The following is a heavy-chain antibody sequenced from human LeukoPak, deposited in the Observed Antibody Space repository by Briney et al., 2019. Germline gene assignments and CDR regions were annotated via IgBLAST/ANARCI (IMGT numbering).Heavy chain of an antibody. CDR2: INHSGST. J-gene: IGHJ6*03. V-gene: IGHV4-34*01. D-gene: IGHD3-10*01. CDR1: GGSFSSYY. Sequence: SETLSLTCTVSGGSFSSYYWSWIRQPPGKGLEWIGEINHSGSTNYNPSLKSRVIVSLDTSQNQFSLKLSSVTAADTAVYYCARHDGYYYGSGALDYFYMDVWGKGTTVTISS. CDR3: ARHDGYYYGSGALDYFYMDV.